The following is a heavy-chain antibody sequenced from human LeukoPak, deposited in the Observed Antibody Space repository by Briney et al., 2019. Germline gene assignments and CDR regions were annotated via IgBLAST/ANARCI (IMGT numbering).Heavy chain of an antibody. V-gene: IGHV3-23*01. CDR2: ISGSGGST. Sequence: GGSLRLSCAASGFTFSSYAMSWVRQAPGKGLEWVSAISGSGGSTYYADSVKGRFTISRDNSKNTLYLQMNSLRAEDTAVYYCAKVIVVQEISLRPFDYWGQGTLVTVSS. D-gene: IGHD1-26*01. CDR1: GFTFSSYA. J-gene: IGHJ4*02. CDR3: AKVIVVQEISLRPFDY.